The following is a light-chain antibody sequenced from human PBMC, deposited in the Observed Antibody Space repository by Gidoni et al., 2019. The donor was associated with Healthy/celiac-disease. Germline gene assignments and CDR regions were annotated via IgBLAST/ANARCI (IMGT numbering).Light chain of an antibody. V-gene: IGKV1-39*01. Sequence: DIQMTQSPSSLSASVGDRVTITCRASQSISSYLNWYQQKPGKAPKLLIYAASSLQSGVPSRFSGSGSGTDFTLTSSSLQPEDFATYYCQQSYSWVTFGPGTKVDIK. J-gene: IGKJ3*01. CDR3: QQSYSWVT. CDR1: QSISSY. CDR2: AAS.